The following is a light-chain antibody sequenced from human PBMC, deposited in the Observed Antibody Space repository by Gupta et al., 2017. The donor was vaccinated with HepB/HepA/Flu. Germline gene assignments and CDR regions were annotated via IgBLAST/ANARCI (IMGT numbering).Light chain of an antibody. CDR1: QSLVHSNGYNY. J-gene: IGKJ2*02. V-gene: IGKV2-28*01. CDR3: MHAHESPRT. CDR2: VGS. Sequence: DIVMSQSPLSLPVTPGVPASISCRSSQSLVHSNGYNYLDWYLQQPGQSPQLLIYVGSNRASGVPDRFSGSGSGTDFTLKLSRVEADDVGVYYFMHAHESPRTFGQGTKLEIK.